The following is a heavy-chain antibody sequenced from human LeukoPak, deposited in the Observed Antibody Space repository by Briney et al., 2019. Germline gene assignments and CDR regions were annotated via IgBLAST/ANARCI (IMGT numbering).Heavy chain of an antibody. CDR2: IISSSTTI. J-gene: IGHJ4*02. Sequence: GGSLRLSCAASGFTFSSYSMNWVRQAPGKGLEWVSYIISSSTTIYYADSVKGRFTISRDNAKNSLYLQMNSLRAEDTAVYYCARGNYGSGRTFDYWGQGTLVTVSS. CDR1: GFTFSSYS. D-gene: IGHD3-10*01. CDR3: ARGNYGSGRTFDY. V-gene: IGHV3-48*01.